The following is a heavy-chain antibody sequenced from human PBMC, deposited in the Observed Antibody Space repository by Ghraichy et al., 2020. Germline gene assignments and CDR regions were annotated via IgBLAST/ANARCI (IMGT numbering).Heavy chain of an antibody. V-gene: IGHV3-48*03. J-gene: IGHJ5*02. CDR1: GFRFSSYE. Sequence: LSLTCVASGFRFSSYEKNWVRQAPGQDLEWLAYISNSGNTIHYADSVKGRFTISRDNAKNTRFLQMTSLRAEDTAVYYCVRRYVWGSYRPFREDAWGQGTLVTVSS. CDR2: ISNSGNTI. D-gene: IGHD3-16*02. CDR3: VRRYVWGSYRPFREDA.